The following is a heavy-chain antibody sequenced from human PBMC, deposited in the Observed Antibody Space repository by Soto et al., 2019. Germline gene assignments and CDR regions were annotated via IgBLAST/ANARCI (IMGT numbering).Heavy chain of an antibody. V-gene: IGHV3-11*01. Sequence: QVQLVESGGGFVKPGGSLKLSCAASGFTFSDYSMSWIRQVPGKGLECISYISRGDNNIKYADSVKGRFTISRDNAKKSLYRQMNSLRAEDTAVYYCACSGYSYSAFDYWGQGTLVTVSS. J-gene: IGHJ4*02. CDR1: GFTFSDYS. CDR2: ISRGDNNI. D-gene: IGHD5-18*01. CDR3: ACSGYSYSAFDY.